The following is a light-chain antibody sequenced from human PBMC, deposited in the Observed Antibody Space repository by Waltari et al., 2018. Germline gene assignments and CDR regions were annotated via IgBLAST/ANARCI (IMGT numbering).Light chain of an antibody. V-gene: IGLV2-14*03. CDR1: SSDVGGYNF. Sequence: QSALTQPASVSGSPGQSITISCTGTSSDVGGYNFVSWYQQHPGKAPKLMIYDVSNRPSGLSNRLSGSTSGNTASLTISELQAEDEADYYCSSYTSSTTWVFGGGTKLTVL. CDR3: SSYTSSTTWV. J-gene: IGLJ3*02. CDR2: DVS.